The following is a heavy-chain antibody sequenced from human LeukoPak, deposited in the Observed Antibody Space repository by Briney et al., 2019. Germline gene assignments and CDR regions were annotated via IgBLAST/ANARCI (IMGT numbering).Heavy chain of an antibody. CDR2: IIPIFGTA. D-gene: IGHD2-2*01. CDR3: ARADIVVEPAAREYYYYYMDV. CDR1: GCTFSSYA. V-gene: IGHV1-69*05. J-gene: IGHJ6*03. Sequence: RASVKVSCKASGCTFSSYAISWVRQAPGQGLEWMGGIIPIFGTANYAQKFQGRVTITTDESTSTAYMELSSLRSEDTAVYYCARADIVVEPAAREYYYYYMDVWGKGTTVTVSS.